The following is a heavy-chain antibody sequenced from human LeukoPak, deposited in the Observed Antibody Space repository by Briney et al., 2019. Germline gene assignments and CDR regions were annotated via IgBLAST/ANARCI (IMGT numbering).Heavy chain of an antibody. CDR3: ARSSAGFDS. D-gene: IGHD3-16*01. CDR2: TYYRSEWFI. CDR1: GDSVSSNSAV. V-gene: IGHV6-1*01. Sequence: SQTLPLTCAISGDSVSSNSAVWNWFRQFPSRGLEWLGRTYYRSEWFIDYAPSVKSRISINPDTSKNQFSLQLDSVAPEDTAVYYCARSSAGFDSWGQGTLVTVSS. J-gene: IGHJ5*01.